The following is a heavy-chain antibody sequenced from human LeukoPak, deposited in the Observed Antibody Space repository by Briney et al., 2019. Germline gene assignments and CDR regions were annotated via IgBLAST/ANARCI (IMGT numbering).Heavy chain of an antibody. D-gene: IGHD6-13*01. V-gene: IGHV4-34*01. J-gene: IGHJ5*02. CDR2: LNHSGGT. Sequence: SETLSLTCAVYGGSFSGYYWSWLRQPQGQGLEWIGELNHSGGTNSNTSHKSRTTISVDTSKDQFALKRSSVTAAGTAVYYCARGKAAAGEYIGFDPWGQGTLVTVSS. CDR1: GGSFSGYY. CDR3: ARGKAAAGEYIGFDP.